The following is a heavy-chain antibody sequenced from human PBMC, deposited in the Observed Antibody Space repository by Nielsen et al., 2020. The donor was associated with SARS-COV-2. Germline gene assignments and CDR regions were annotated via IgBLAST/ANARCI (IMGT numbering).Heavy chain of an antibody. V-gene: IGHV3-9*01. D-gene: IGHD6-25*01. Sequence: GGSLRLSCAVSGFTFSGSALHWVRQAPGKGLEWVSGISWNSGSIGYADSVKGRFTISRDNAKNSLYLQMNSLRAEDTALYYCATGPTPAYYYYGMDVWGQGTTVTVSS. CDR1: GFTFSGSA. CDR3: ATGPTPAYYYYGMDV. CDR2: ISWNSGSI. J-gene: IGHJ6*02.